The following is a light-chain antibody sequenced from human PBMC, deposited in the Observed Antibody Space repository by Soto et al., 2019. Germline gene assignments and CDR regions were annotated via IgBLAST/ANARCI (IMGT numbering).Light chain of an antibody. CDR2: EAS. J-gene: IGKJ4*01. V-gene: IGKV1-33*01. Sequence: DIQMTQSPSSLSASVGDRVTITCQASQDITNDLNWYQQKPGKAPKVLIYEASNLKTGVPSRFSGSGSGTDFTYTISRLQPEDIAAYFCQQYDNVPLTVGGGIKVEIK. CDR1: QDITND. CDR3: QQYDNVPLT.